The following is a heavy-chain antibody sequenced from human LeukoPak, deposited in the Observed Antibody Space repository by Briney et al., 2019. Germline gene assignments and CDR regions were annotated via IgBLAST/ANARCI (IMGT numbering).Heavy chain of an antibody. D-gene: IGHD1-26*01. Sequence: KTGGSLRLSCAASGFTFNNAWLSWVRQAPGKGLERVGRIKGKIDGGTTDYAAPVKGRFTISRDDSKNTLYLQMNSLKTEDTAIYYCTTDRGGYYGYWGQGTLVTVSS. CDR3: TTDRGGYYGY. CDR2: IKGKIDGGTT. V-gene: IGHV3-15*01. J-gene: IGHJ4*02. CDR1: GFTFNNAW.